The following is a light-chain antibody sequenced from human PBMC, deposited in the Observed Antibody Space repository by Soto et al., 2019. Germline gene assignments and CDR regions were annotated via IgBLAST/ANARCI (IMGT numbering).Light chain of an antibody. CDR3: QQFSGSVS. J-gene: IGKJ4*01. Sequence: EVVLTQSPGTLSLSPGERATLSCRASQSVRSTYLGWYQQKPDQAPMLLIYGASKRHSAVPDRFSGGRSATAFTLTISSLQTEDFAVYYCQQFSGSVSFGGGTKVDIE. CDR1: QSVRSTY. V-gene: IGKV3-20*01. CDR2: GAS.